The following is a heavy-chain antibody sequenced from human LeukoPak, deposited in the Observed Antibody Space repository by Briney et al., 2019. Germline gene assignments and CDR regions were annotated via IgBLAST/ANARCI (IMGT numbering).Heavy chain of an antibody. V-gene: IGHV3-21*01. D-gene: IGHD6-13*01. CDR2: IRSSSRYI. CDR3: ARVSRDWQLGLYYYYGMDV. J-gene: IGHJ6*01. Sequence: PGGSLRLSCAASGFTFSSYSMHWVRQAPGKGLEWVSAIRSSSRYIYYADSVKGRFTISRDNAKNTLYLQMNSLRAEDTAVYYCARVSRDWQLGLYYYYGMDVWGQGTTLTVSS. CDR1: GFTFSSYS.